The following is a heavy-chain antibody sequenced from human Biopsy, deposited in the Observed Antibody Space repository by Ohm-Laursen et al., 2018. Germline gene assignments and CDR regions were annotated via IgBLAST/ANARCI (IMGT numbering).Heavy chain of an antibody. J-gene: IGHJ2*01. CDR1: GDSISSYY. D-gene: IGHD3-22*01. CDR3: ARDRGYYSDRTVPGYFDL. Sequence: TLSLTCTVSGDSISSYYWSWIRQPPGKGLEWIGYVYYTGSTDYNPSLQSRVTISVDTSKNHFSLRLRSVTPADTAIYCARDRGYYSDRTVPGYFDLWGHGTLVTVSS. CDR2: VYYTGST. V-gene: IGHV4-59*01.